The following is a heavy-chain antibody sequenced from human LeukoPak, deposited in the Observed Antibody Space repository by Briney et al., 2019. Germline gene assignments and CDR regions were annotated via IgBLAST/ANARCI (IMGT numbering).Heavy chain of an antibody. CDR1: GYSISSGYY. J-gene: IGHJ4*02. CDR3: ASTTTANTR. D-gene: IGHD1-26*01. Sequence: SETLSLTCAVSGYSISSGYYWGWIRQPPGKGLEWIGSIYYSGSTYYNPSLKSRVTISVDTSKNQFSLKLSSVTAADTAVYYCASTTTANTRWGQGTLVTVSS. CDR2: IYYSGST. V-gene: IGHV4-38-2*01.